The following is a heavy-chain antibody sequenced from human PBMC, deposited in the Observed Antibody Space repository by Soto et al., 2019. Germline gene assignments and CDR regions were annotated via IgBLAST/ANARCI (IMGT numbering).Heavy chain of an antibody. V-gene: IGHV3-23*01. CDR1: GFTFSSYV. CDR2: ISGGGGST. CDR3: AKDVRSQWFGELSG. Sequence: EVQLLESGGGLVQPGGSLRLSCEASGFTFSSYVISWVRQAPGKGLEWVSTISGGGGSTYYADSVKGRFTISRDNSKKMVYLQRNSLRAEDTAVYYCAKDVRSQWFGELSGWGQGTLVTVSS. D-gene: IGHD3-10*01. J-gene: IGHJ4*02.